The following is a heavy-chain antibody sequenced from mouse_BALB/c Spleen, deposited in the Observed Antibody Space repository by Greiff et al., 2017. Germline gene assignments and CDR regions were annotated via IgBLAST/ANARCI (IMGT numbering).Heavy chain of an antibody. D-gene: IGHD2-14*01. J-gene: IGHJ4*01. V-gene: IGHV6-6*02. CDR2: IRLKSDNYAT. Sequence: EVKVVESGGGLVQPGGSMKLSCVASGFTFSSYWMSWVRQSPEKGLEWVAEIRLKSDNYATHYAESVKGKFTISRDDSKSRLYLQMNSLRAEDTGIYYCTYYRYGIYAMDYWGQGTSVTVSS. CDR3: TYYRYGIYAMDY. CDR1: GFTFSSYW.